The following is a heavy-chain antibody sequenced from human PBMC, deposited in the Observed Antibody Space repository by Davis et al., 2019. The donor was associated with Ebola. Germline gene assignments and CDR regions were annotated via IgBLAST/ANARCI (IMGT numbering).Heavy chain of an antibody. CDR3: ARGDSITMIVVSYYFDY. J-gene: IGHJ4*02. CDR1: GFTFSSYS. V-gene: IGHV3-48*02. D-gene: IGHD3-22*01. Sequence: GESLKISCAASGFTFSSYSMNWVRQAPGKGLEWVSYISSSSSTIYYAESVKGRFTISRDNAKNSLYLQMNSLRDEDTAVYYCARGDSITMIVVSYYFDYWGQGTLVTVSS. CDR2: ISSSSSTI.